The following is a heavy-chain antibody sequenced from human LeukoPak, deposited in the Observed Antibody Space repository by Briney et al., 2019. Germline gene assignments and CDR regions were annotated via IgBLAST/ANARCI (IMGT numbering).Heavy chain of an antibody. D-gene: IGHD3-16*02. CDR1: GGSISSYY. CDR3: AREEVITFGGVIAD. J-gene: IGHJ4*02. CDR2: IYYSGST. V-gene: IGHV4-59*01. Sequence: ASETLSLTCTVSGGSISSYYWSWIRQPPGEGLEWIGYIYYSGSTNYNPSLKSRVTISVDTSKNQFSLKLSSVTAADTAVYYCAREEVITFGGVIADWGQGTLVTVSS.